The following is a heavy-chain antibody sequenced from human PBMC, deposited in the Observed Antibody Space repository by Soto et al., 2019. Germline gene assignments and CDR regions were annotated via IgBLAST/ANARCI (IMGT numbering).Heavy chain of an antibody. D-gene: IGHD1-26*01. CDR1: GFTFSSYG. Sequence: GGSLRLSCAASGFTFSSYGMHWVRQAPGKGLEWVAVISYDGSNKYYADSVKGRFTISRDNSKNTLYLQMNSLRAEDTAVYYCAKDRIVGAHYFDYWGQGTLVTVSS. V-gene: IGHV3-30*18. CDR2: ISYDGSNK. CDR3: AKDRIVGAHYFDY. J-gene: IGHJ4*02.